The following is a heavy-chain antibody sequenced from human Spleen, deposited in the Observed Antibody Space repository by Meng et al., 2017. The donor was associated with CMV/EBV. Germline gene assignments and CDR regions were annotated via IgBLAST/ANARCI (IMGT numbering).Heavy chain of an antibody. V-gene: IGHV4-31*02. CDR3: ARGLDTSMIAIGY. CDR1: GRSISTDDYY. CDR2: ICRSGGA. J-gene: IGHJ4*02. Sequence: VSGRSISTDDYYWSWIRQHPEEGLGWIGCICRSGGAYYNPSLKSRVAVSVDTSKKYFSLKLRSVTAADTAVYYCARGLDTSMIAIGYWGQGTLVTVSS. D-gene: IGHD5-18*01.